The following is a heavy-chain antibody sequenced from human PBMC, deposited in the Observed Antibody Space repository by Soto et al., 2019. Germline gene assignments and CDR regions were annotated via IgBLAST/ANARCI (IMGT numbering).Heavy chain of an antibody. V-gene: IGHV1-18*04. CDR3: ARDAGYGSGSYYRTDSDV. CDR2: ISAYNGNT. Sequence: QVQLVQSGAEVKKPGASVKVSCKASGYTFTSYGISWVRQAPGQGLEWMGWISAYNGNTNYAQKLQGRVTMTTDTSTSTAYMELRSRRSDDTAVYYCARDAGYGSGSYYRTDSDVWGQGTTVTVSS. D-gene: IGHD3-10*01. CDR1: GYTFTSYG. J-gene: IGHJ6*02.